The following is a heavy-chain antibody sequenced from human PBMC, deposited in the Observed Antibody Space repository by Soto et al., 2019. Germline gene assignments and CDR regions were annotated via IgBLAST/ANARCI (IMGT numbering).Heavy chain of an antibody. CDR2: INYSGNT. Sequence: QVQLQQWGAGLLKPSETLSLTCAVYGGSLSGYYWSWIRQPPGKALEWIGEINYSGNTNYNPSLKSRVTMTVATSKNQLFLNLSSVTAADTAMYYCARHHVRGRTIAGAAEFWGQGPLVTVSS. CDR3: ARHHVRGRTIAGAAEF. D-gene: IGHD1-26*01. V-gene: IGHV4-34*01. CDR1: GGSLSGYY. J-gene: IGHJ4*02.